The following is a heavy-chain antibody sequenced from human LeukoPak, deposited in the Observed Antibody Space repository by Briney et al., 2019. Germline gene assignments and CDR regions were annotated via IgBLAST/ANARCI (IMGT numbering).Heavy chain of an antibody. CDR2: IIPIFGTA. D-gene: IGHD3-10*01. V-gene: IGHV1-69*05. Sequence: GASVKVSCKASGGTFSSYAISWVRQAPGQGLEWMGRIIPIFGTANYAQKFQGRVTITTDESTSTAYMELSSLRSEDTAVYYCARASYLGESNWFDPWGQGTLVTVSS. J-gene: IGHJ5*02. CDR1: GGTFSSYA. CDR3: ARASYLGESNWFDP.